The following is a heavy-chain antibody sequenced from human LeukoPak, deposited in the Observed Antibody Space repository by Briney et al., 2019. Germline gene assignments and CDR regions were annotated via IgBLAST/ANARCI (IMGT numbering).Heavy chain of an antibody. Sequence: PSETLSLTCTVSGGSISSYYWSWIWQPPGKGLEWIGYIYYSGRTNYNPSLKSRVTISVDTSKNQFSLKLSSVTAADTAVYYCARDYYDSSGYWYWFDPWGQGTLVTVSS. CDR1: GGSISSYY. J-gene: IGHJ5*02. V-gene: IGHV4-59*01. CDR2: IYYSGRT. D-gene: IGHD3-22*01. CDR3: ARDYYDSSGYWYWFDP.